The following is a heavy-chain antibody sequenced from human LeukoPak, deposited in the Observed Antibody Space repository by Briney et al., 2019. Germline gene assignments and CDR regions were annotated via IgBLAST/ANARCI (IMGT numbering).Heavy chain of an antibody. CDR2: IYYSGST. CDR3: ARVEGVENYYYYYYMDV. J-gene: IGHJ6*03. V-gene: IGHV4-59*11. D-gene: IGHD3-3*01. CDR1: GGSISSHY. Sequence: SETLSLTCTVSGGSISSHYWSWIRQPPGKGLERIGYIYYSGSTNYNPSLKSRVTISIDTSKNQFSLKLSSVTAADTAVYYCARVEGVENYYYYYYMDVWGKWTTVTVSS.